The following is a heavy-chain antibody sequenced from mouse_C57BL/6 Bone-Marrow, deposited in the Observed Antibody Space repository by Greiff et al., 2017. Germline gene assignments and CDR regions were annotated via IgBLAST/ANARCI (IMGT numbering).Heavy chain of an antibody. CDR3: ARGWGYFDY. CDR2: IYPGDGAT. Sequence: QVQLQQSGAELVKPGASVKISCKVSGYAFSTYWMNWVKQRPGKGLEWIGQIYPGDGATNYNGKFKGKATLTADTSSSTLTSADSAVYFCARGWGYFDYWGQGTTLTVSS. V-gene: IGHV1-80*01. D-gene: IGHD3-3*01. CDR1: GYAFSTYW. J-gene: IGHJ2*01.